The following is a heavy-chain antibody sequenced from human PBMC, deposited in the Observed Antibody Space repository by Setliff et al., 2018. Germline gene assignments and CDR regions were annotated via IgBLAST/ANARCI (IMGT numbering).Heavy chain of an antibody. D-gene: IGHD3-22*01. V-gene: IGHV7-4-1*02. CDR1: GYTFTSYA. J-gene: IGHJ3*01. Sequence: ASVKVSCKASGYTFTSYAMNWVRQAPGQGLEWMGWINTNTGNPTYAQGFTGRFVFSLDTSVSTAYLQISSLKAEDTAVYYCARDPRGNYYDSSGYSPWGQGTMVTVSS. CDR2: INTNTGNP. CDR3: ARDPRGNYYDSSGYSP.